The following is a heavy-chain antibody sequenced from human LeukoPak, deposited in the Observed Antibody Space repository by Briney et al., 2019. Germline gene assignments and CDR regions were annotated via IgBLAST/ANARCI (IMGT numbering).Heavy chain of an antibody. CDR1: GFLFRTYS. D-gene: IGHD3-10*01. CDR3: ARDYGPLNAEYFQH. J-gene: IGHJ1*01. V-gene: IGHV3-21*01. CDR2: ISSSSSYI. Sequence: PGGSLRLSCAASGFLFRTYSMNWVRQAPGKGLEWVSSISSSSSYIYYADSVKGRFTISRDNAKNSLYLRMNSLRAEDTAVYYCARDYGPLNAEYFQHWGQGTLVTVSS.